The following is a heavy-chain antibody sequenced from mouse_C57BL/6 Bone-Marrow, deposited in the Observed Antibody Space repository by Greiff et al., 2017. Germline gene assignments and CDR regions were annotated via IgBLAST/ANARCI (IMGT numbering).Heavy chain of an antibody. V-gene: IGHV5-6*02. CDR3: ARRRQLRLFDY. J-gene: IGHJ2*01. CDR2: ISSGGSYT. D-gene: IGHD3-2*02. CDR1: GFTFSSYG. Sequence: VQGVESGGDLVKPGGSLKLSCAASGFTFSSYGMSWVRQTPDKRLEWVATISSGGSYTYYPDSVKGRFTISRDNAKNTLYLQMSSLKSEDTAMYYCARRRQLRLFDYWGQGTTLTVSS.